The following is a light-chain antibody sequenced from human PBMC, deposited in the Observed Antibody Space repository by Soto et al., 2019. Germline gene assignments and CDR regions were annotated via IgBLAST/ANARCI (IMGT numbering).Light chain of an antibody. V-gene: IGKV3-20*01. Sequence: ENVLTQSPGTLSLSPGERATLSCRASQSVSSSYLAWYQQKPGQPPSLLIFDASNRATGIPDRFSGSGSGPDFTLTISSLEPEDFAVYYCQQYGSSPPSWTFGQGTKVEIK. CDR1: QSVSSSY. CDR2: DAS. CDR3: QQYGSSPPSWT. J-gene: IGKJ1*01.